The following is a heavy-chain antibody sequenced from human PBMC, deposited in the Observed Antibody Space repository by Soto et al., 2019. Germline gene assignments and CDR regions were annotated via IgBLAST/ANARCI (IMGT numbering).Heavy chain of an antibody. V-gene: IGHV3-23*01. CDR3: AKELIAAAGYDAFDR. J-gene: IGHJ3*02. CDR2: ISCSGGST. Sequence: PWGSLRLSWAPSGYTFSSYSMCWVRQAPGKGLDWVSAISCSGGSTYYANSVEGRFTTSRDISKNTMYLQMNSLRAEDPAVYHRAKELIAAAGYDAFDRWGQGTMVAVSS. D-gene: IGHD6-13*01. CDR1: GYTFSSYS.